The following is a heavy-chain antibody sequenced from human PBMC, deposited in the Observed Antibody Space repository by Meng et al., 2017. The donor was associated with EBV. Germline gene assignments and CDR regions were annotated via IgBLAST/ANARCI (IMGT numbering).Heavy chain of an antibody. V-gene: IGHV4-34*01. Sequence: QFQLRQWGEGLFNPSETLSLTCVPSGESFSGYYCSWVRQSPGKGLEWIGEVNHAGRTNFNPSLKSRVSISLDTSKNQFSLKLNSVTVADTAVYYCAEGRGTFDYWGRGTLVTVSS. CDR2: VNHAGRT. CDR1: GESFSGYY. J-gene: IGHJ4*02. CDR3: AEGRGTFDY.